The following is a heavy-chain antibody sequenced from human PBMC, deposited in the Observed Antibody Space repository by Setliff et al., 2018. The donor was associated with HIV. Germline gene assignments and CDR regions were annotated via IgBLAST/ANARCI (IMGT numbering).Heavy chain of an antibody. J-gene: IGHJ4*02. CDR1: GFTFSDYY. CDR3: ARFRRSGYNYVEGTALAY. CDR2: ISSSGNTM. D-gene: IGHD3-22*01. Sequence: GGSLRRSCAASGFTFSDYYMAWIRQAPGKGLEWISYISSSGNTMYYADSVKGRFTISRDNAKNSLYLQVNSLRAEDTAVYYCARFRRSGYNYVEGTALAYWGQGTLVTVSS. V-gene: IGHV3-11*01.